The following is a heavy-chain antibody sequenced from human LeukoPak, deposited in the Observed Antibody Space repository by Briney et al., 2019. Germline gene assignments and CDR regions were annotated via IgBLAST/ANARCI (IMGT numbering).Heavy chain of an antibody. V-gene: IGHV3-21*01. D-gene: IGHD5-24*01. CDR3: ARESVATNAFDI. CDR1: EFTFSSYA. Sequence: PGGSLRLSCAASEFTFSSYAMTWVRQAPGKGLEWVSSISSSSSYIYYADSVKGRFTISRDNAKNSLYLQMNSLRAEDTAVYYCARESVATNAFDIWGQGTMVTVSS. J-gene: IGHJ3*02. CDR2: ISSSSSYI.